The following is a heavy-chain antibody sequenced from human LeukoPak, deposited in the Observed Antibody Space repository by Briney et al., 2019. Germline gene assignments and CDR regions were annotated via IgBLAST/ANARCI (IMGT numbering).Heavy chain of an antibody. CDR1: GFTFSSYS. CDR3: AYSSGRAYYFDY. D-gene: IGHD6-19*01. J-gene: IGHJ4*02. Sequence: GGSLRLSCAASGFTFSSYSMNWVRQAPGKGLEWVSSISSSSSYIYYADSVKGRFTISRDNSKNTLYLQMNSLRAEDTAVYYCAYSSGRAYYFDYWGQGTLVTVSS. CDR2: ISSSSSYI. V-gene: IGHV3-21*04.